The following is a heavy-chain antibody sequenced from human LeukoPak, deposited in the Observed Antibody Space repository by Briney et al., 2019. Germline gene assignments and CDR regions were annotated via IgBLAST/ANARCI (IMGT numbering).Heavy chain of an antibody. CDR1: GFTVSSTY. V-gene: IGHV3-66*01. D-gene: IGHD3-9*01. Sequence: GSLRLSCVASGFTVSSTYMSWVRQAPGKGLEWVSVIYSDAITYYAQSVKGRFTIPRDNFKSILYLEMNSLRVEDTAVYYCARRLSTGYYEFWGQGTLVTVSS. CDR3: ARRLSTGYYEF. J-gene: IGHJ4*02. CDR2: IYSDAIT.